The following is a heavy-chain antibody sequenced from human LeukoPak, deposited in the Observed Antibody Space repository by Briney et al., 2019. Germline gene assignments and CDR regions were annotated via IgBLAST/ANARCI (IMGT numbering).Heavy chain of an antibody. J-gene: IGHJ4*02. CDR1: GFTFRNYG. V-gene: IGHV3-33*01. Sequence: GGSLRLSCAASGFTFRNYGMHWVRQAPGKGLEWVAIIWYDGSNKYYEDSVKGRFTVSRDNSKNTLYLQMNSLRAEDTAVYYCARGGHVLRYFDWYQGGDYWGQGTLVTVSS. D-gene: IGHD3-9*01. CDR2: IWYDGSNK. CDR3: ARGGHVLRYFDWYQGGDY.